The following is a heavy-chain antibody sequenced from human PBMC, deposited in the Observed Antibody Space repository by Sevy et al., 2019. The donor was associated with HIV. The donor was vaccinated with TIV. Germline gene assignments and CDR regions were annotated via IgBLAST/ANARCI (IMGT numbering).Heavy chain of an antibody. D-gene: IGHD2-8*01. CDR2: ISYNGDGK. J-gene: IGHJ4*02. CDR3: ARDRRTPPTAILYHFDH. CDR1: GFTLSHRA. Sequence: GGSLRLSCRASGFTLSHRALHWVRQTPGMGLEWIASISYNGDGKVYADSVEGRFTIQRDNSENTLYLQMTSLRTEDTGVYFCARDRRTPPTAILYHFDHWGLGTLVTVSS. V-gene: IGHV3-30-3*01.